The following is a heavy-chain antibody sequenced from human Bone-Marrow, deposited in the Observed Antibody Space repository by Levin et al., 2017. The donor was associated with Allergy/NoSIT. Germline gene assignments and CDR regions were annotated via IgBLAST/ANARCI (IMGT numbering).Heavy chain of an antibody. CDR3: ARDVYYYDTRGYSRYLDL. D-gene: IGHD5/OR15-5a*01. Sequence: SCTVSGGSISSGGDYWSWIRHHPGKGLEWIGYIYYSGTTQYNPSLKSRVTLSVDLSRNEITLKLSSVTAADTATYYCARDVYYYDTRGYSRYLDLWGRGTPVTVSS. J-gene: IGHJ2*01. CDR1: GGSISSGGDY. CDR2: IYYSGTT. V-gene: IGHV4-31*03.